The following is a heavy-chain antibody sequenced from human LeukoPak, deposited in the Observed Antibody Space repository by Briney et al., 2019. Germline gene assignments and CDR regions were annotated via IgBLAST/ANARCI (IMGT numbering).Heavy chain of an antibody. J-gene: IGHJ4*02. Sequence: GGSLRLSCVASGFTFDSYAMSWIRQAPGKGPEWVSVISYNGGRILYADSVKGRFTISRDNSKNTLYLQMNSLRAEDTAIYYCARERWQVWSQFDYWGQGTLVTVSS. V-gene: IGHV3-23*01. D-gene: IGHD3-10*01. CDR3: ARERWQVWSQFDY. CDR2: ISYNGGRI. CDR1: GFTFDSYA.